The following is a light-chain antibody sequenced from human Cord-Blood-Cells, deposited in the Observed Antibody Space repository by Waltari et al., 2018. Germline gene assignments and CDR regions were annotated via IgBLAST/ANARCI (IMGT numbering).Light chain of an antibody. CDR2: DAS. J-gene: IGKJ1*01. CDR3: QQSYSTPRT. V-gene: IGKV3-11*01. CDR1: QSVSSY. Sequence: EIVLTQSPATLSLSPGKRATLSCRASQSVSSYLAWYQQKPGQAPRLLIYDASNRATGIPSRFSGSVSGTDFTLTISSLQPEDFATYYCQQSYSTPRTFGQGTKVEIK.